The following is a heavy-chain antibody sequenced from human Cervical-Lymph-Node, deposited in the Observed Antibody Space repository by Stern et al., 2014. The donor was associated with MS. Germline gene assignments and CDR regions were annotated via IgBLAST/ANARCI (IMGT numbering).Heavy chain of an antibody. Sequence: LVESGGGLVQPGRSLRLSCAASGFTFDDYAMHWVRQAPGKGLEWVSGISWNSGSIGYADSVKGRFTISRDNAKNSLYLQMNSLRAEDTALYYCAKVASSGCLDYWGQGTLVTVSS. CDR3: AKVASSGCLDY. CDR1: GFTFDDYA. D-gene: IGHD3-22*01. J-gene: IGHJ4*02. CDR2: ISWNSGSI. V-gene: IGHV3-9*01.